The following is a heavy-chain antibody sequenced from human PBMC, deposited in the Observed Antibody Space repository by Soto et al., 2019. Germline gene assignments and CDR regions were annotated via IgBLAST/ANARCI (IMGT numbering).Heavy chain of an antibody. Sequence: QVQLVESGGGVVQPGRSLRLSCAASGFTFSSYAMHWVRQAPGKGLEWVAVISYDGSNKYYADSVKGRFTISRDNSKNTLYLQMNSLRAEYTAVYYCARRIPVEMAIDYWGQGTLVTVSS. CDR2: ISYDGSNK. CDR3: ARRIPVEMAIDY. CDR1: GFTFSSYA. J-gene: IGHJ4*02. D-gene: IGHD2-21*01. V-gene: IGHV3-30-3*01.